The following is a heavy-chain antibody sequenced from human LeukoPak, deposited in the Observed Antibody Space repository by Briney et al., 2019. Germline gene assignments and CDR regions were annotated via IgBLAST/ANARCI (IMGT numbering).Heavy chain of an antibody. CDR1: GGSFSGYY. V-gene: IGHV4-34*01. J-gene: IGHJ6*03. Sequence: SETLSLTCAVYGGSFSGYYWSWIRQSPGKGLEWIGETYHSGSTNYNPSLKSRVTISLDTSKNQFSLKLSSVTAADTAVYYCARGRRIVVVLGTTRTHRDYYMDVWGKGTTVTVSS. CDR2: TYHSGST. CDR3: ARGRRIVVVLGTTRTHRDYYMDV. D-gene: IGHD2-15*01.